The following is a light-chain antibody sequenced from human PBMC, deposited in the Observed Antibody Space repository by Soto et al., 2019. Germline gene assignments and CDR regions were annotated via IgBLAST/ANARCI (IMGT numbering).Light chain of an antibody. CDR3: QQGDSFPLT. CDR2: TPS. J-gene: IGKJ4*01. CDR1: QDISRW. Sequence: DIQMTQSPSSVYASVGDRITSTCRASQDISRWLAWYQQTPGRAPNLLLYTPSTLESGVPSRVSGSGSGTDFTLTISCLQTEDFATYSCQQGDSFPLTFGGGKQV. V-gene: IGKV1D-12*01.